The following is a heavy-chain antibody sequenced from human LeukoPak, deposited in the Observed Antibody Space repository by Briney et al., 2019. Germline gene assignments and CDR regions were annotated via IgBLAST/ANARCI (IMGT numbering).Heavy chain of an antibody. D-gene: IGHD5-12*01. CDR1: GFTFSSHW. Sequence: GGSLRLSCAASGFTFSSHWMHWVRQAPGKGLMWISRINSDGITTSYADSVRGRFTISRDNAKNTLYLQMNSLRADDTAVYYCVRALSGYDDYWGQGTLVTVSS. CDR2: INSDGITT. V-gene: IGHV3-74*01. CDR3: VRALSGYDDY. J-gene: IGHJ4*02.